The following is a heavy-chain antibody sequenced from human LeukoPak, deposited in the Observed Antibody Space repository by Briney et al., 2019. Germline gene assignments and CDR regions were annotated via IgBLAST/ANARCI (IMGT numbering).Heavy chain of an antibody. D-gene: IGHD3-22*01. V-gene: IGHV1-69*05. Sequence: SVKVSCKASGGTFSSYAISWVRQAPGQGLEWMGRIIPIFGTANYAQKFQGRVTITTDESTSTAYMELSSLRSEDTAVYYCASSSGSQTYYYDSSGYYPNWGQGTLVTVSS. CDR2: IIPIFGTA. J-gene: IGHJ4*02. CDR1: GGTFSSYA. CDR3: ASSSGSQTYYYDSSGYYPN.